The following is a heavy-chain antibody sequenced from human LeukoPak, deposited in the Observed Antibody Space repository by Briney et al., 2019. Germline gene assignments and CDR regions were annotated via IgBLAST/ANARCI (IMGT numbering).Heavy chain of an antibody. D-gene: IGHD3-10*01. J-gene: IGHJ4*02. V-gene: IGHV4-38-2*02. CDR1: GYSISTGYY. Sequence: SETLSLTCTVSGYSISTGYYWGWIRQPPGRGLEWIGSMYHSGSTYYNPSLKSRVTMSADTSKNQFSLKLNSVTAADTAVYYCARVLDYYGSGTRDFDYWGQGILVTVSP. CDR3: ARVLDYYGSGTRDFDY. CDR2: MYHSGST.